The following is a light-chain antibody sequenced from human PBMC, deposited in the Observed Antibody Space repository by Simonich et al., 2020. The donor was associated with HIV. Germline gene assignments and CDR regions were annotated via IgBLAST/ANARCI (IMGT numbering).Light chain of an antibody. CDR3: MQSIQHPKT. J-gene: IGKJ1*01. CDR2: EVS. Sequence: DIVMTQSPISLSVTPGQPASISCNSSQSLLDSNGNTDLYWYLQRPGQSQQLLIYEVSNRFSGVPDRFSGSGSGTDFTLKISRVEAEDVGVYYCMQSIQHPKTFGHGTKVEIK. CDR1: QSLLDSNGNTD. V-gene: IGKV2D-29*02.